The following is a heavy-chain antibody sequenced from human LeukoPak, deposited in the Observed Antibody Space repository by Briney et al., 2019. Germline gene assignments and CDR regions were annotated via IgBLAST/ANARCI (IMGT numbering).Heavy chain of an antibody. Sequence: GESLKISCKGFGYSFSSYWIGWVRQMPGKGLEWMGIIYPGDSDTRYSPSFEGQVTISADKSISTAYLQWSSLKASDTAMYYCARRVGDDYLDYWGQGTLVTVSS. CDR3: ARRVGDDYLDY. D-gene: IGHD3-10*01. CDR2: IYPGDSDT. CDR1: GYSFSSYW. J-gene: IGHJ4*02. V-gene: IGHV5-51*01.